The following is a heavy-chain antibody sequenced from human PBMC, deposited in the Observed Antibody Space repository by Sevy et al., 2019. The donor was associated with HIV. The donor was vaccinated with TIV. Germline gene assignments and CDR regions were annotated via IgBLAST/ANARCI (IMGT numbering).Heavy chain of an antibody. CDR2: IRYDGSDK. D-gene: IGHD2-21*01. CDR3: ARDCGAHCSVHY. J-gene: IGHJ4*02. Sequence: GGSLRLSCVASGIPFRTYGMHWVRQAPGKGLEWVAFIRYDGSDKKSADSVKGRFTVSRDNSKNTMYLQMNSLRVEDTAVYYCARDCGAHCSVHYWGQGTLVTVSS. V-gene: IGHV3-30*02. CDR1: GIPFRTYG.